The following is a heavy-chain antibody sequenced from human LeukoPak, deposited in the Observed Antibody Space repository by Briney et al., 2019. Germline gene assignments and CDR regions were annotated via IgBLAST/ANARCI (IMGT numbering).Heavy chain of an antibody. D-gene: IGHD2-2*01. V-gene: IGHV1-2*02. CDR3: ARPLGYCSSTSCLYYFDY. Sequence: ASVKVSCKASGYTFTGYYMHWVRQAPGQGLEWMGWINPNSGGTNYAQKFQGRVTMTRDTSISTAYMELSRLRSDDTAVYYCARPLGYCSSTSCLYYFDYWGQGTLVTVSS. CDR2: INPNSGGT. CDR1: GYTFTGYY. J-gene: IGHJ4*02.